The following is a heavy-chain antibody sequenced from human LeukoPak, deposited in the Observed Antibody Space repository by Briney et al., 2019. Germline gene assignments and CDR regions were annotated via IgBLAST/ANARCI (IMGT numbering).Heavy chain of an antibody. CDR2: INPNSGGT. CDR3: ASTFIAVAGTVDY. V-gene: IGHV1-2*02. CDR1: GYTFTGYY. Sequence: ASVKVSCKASGYTFTGYYMHWVRQAPGQGLEWMGWINPNSGGTNYAQKFQGRVTMTRDTSISTAYMELSRLRSDDTAMYYCASTFIAVAGTVDYWGQGTLVTVSS. J-gene: IGHJ4*02. D-gene: IGHD6-19*01.